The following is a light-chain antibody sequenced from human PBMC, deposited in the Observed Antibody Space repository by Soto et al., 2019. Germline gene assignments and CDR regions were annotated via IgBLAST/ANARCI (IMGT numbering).Light chain of an antibody. CDR1: QSVGSY. CDR2: DAS. CDR3: RQRSSWPPIT. Sequence: EILLTQSPATLSLSPGERATLSCRASQSVGSYLNWYQQRPGQAPRLLIYDASNRATDIPARFSGSGSGTDFTLTISSLEPEDFAVYYCRQRSSWPPITFGQGTRLEI. J-gene: IGKJ5*01. V-gene: IGKV3-11*01.